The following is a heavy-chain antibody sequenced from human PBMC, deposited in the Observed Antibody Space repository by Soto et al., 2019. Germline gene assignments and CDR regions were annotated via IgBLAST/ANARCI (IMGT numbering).Heavy chain of an antibody. D-gene: IGHD1-26*01. CDR1: GFSLSTSGVG. Sequence: QITLKESGPPLVKPTQTLTLTCTFSGFSLSTSGVGVGWIRQPPGKALEWLTFIYWDDDKRNNPFLKSRLTITKATSKNQVVLKMTSMDPVDTAKYYCAHLVVGGITYYFDSWGQGTLVTVSS. J-gene: IGHJ4*02. CDR3: AHLVVGGITYYFDS. V-gene: IGHV2-5*02. CDR2: IYWDDDK.